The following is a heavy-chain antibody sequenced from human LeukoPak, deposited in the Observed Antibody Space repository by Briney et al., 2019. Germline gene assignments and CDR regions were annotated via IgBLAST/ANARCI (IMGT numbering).Heavy chain of an antibody. J-gene: IGHJ1*01. V-gene: IGHV3-23*01. CDR1: GFTFSNYA. CDR2: ISASADST. D-gene: IGHD2-8*02. CDR3: AKDDLTPFCSSGACYTFTH. Sequence: GGSLRLSCAASGFTFSNYAMGWVRQSPGKGLEWVSSISASADSTYYADSAKGRFTISRDKSKDTLYLQMNSLRAEDTAVYYCAKDDLTPFCSSGACYTFTHWGQGTLVTVSS.